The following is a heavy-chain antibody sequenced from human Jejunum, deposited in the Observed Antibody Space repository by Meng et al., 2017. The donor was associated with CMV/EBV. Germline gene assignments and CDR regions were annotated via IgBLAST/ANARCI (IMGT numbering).Heavy chain of an antibody. V-gene: IGHV3-30*04. CDR1: GFTFSSYA. CDR2: IPFDGNNE. J-gene: IGHJ4*02. D-gene: IGHD6-13*01. CDR3: ARGTGSGSWLIDS. Sequence: SGFTFSSYAMHWVRQAPGKGLEWVAVIPFDGNNEHYADSVKGRFTISRDNSKNTLYLQVNSLRREDTGVYYCARGTGSGSWLIDSWGQGTLVTVSS.